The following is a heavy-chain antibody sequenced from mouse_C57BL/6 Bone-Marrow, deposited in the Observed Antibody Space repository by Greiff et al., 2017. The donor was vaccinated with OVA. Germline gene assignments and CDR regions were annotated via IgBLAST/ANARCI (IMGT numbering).Heavy chain of an antibody. D-gene: IGHD4-1*01. CDR3: ARKGWDGAMDY. V-gene: IGHV2-2*01. CDR1: GFSLTSYG. J-gene: IGHJ4*01. Sequence: QVHVKQSGPGLVQPSQSLSITCTVSGFSLTSYGVHWVRQSPGKGLEWLGVIWSGGSTDYNAAFISRLSISKDNSKSQVFFKMNSLQADDTAIYYCARKGWDGAMDYWGQGTSVTVSS. CDR2: IWSGGST.